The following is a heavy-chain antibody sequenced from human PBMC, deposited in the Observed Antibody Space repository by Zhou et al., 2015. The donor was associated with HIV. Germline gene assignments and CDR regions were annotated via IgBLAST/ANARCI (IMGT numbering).Heavy chain of an antibody. J-gene: IGHJ4*02. V-gene: IGHV1-2*06. CDR1: GYTFSGYH. D-gene: IGHD3-3*01. Sequence: QVQLVQSGAEVKKPGASVKVSCKASGYTFSGYHMHWVRQAPGQGLEWMGRINPDSGGTNYAQKFQGRVTMTWDTSISTAYMELRNLRSEDTAVYYCARAIWNALHYWGQGTLVAVSS. CDR2: INPDSGGT. CDR3: ARAIWNALHY.